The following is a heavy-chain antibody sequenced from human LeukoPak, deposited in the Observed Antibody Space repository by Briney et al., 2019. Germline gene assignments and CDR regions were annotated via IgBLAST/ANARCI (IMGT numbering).Heavy chain of an antibody. V-gene: IGHV7-4-1*02. Sequence: ASVKVSCKASGYTFTSITINWVRQAPGQGLEWMGWIDTNTGNPTYAQGLTGRHVFSLDTSVSTALLQISSLKAEDTAIYYCARGYDTTGFFSYWGQGTLVTVSS. CDR2: IDTNTGNP. CDR1: GYTFTSIT. J-gene: IGHJ4*02. CDR3: ARGYDTTGFFSY. D-gene: IGHD3-22*01.